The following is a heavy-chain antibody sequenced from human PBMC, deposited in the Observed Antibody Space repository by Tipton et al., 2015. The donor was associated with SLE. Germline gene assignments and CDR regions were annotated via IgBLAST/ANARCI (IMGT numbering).Heavy chain of an antibody. CDR3: ARTRVGATVDY. V-gene: IGHV4-30-4*08. D-gene: IGHD1-26*01. Sequence: TLSLTCTVSGDSISSGDYYWSWIRQHPGKGLEWLGYIYYSGSTYYNPSLKSRVTISADTSKNQFSLKLSSVTAADTAVYYCARTRVGATVDYWGQGTLVTVSS. CDR1: GDSISSGDYY. J-gene: IGHJ4*02. CDR2: IYYSGST.